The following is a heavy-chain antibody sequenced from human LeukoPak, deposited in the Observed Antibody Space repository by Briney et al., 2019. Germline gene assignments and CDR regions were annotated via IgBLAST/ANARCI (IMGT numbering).Heavy chain of an antibody. J-gene: IGHJ4*02. Sequence: GGSLRLSCAASGFTFSSYWMSWVRQAPGKGLEWVANIKQDGSEKYYVDSVKGRFTISRDNAKNSLYLQMNSLRAEDTAVYYCARDQYDFWSGPSAPAFDYWGQGTLVTVSS. CDR2: IKQDGSEK. CDR3: ARDQYDFWSGPSAPAFDY. CDR1: GFTFSSYW. V-gene: IGHV3-7*01. D-gene: IGHD3-3*01.